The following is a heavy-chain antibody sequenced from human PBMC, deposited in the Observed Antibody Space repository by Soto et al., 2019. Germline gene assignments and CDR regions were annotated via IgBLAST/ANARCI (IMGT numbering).Heavy chain of an antibody. CDR2: INHSGST. D-gene: IGHD3-10*01. Sequence: SETLSLTCAVYGGSFSGYYWSWIRQPPGKVLEWIGEINHSGSTNYNPSLKSRVTISVDTSKNQFSLKLSSVTAADTAVYYCARTLLGGFTMVRGVIIWFDPWGQGTLVTVSS. CDR1: GGSFSGYY. J-gene: IGHJ5*02. CDR3: ARTLLGGFTMVRGVIIWFDP. V-gene: IGHV4-34*01.